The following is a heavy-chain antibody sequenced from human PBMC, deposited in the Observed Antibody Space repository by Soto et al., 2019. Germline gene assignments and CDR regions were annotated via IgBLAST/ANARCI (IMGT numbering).Heavy chain of an antibody. CDR2: INPDSGGT. Sequence: QVQLVQSGAEVRMPGASVKVSCKASGYTFTGYYMHWVRQAPGQGLEWLGWINPDSGGTNYAQKFQGWVTMTRDTSISTAYMELSRLRSVDTAVYYCARGRSSTAAGFDYWGQGTLVTVSS. CDR1: GYTFTGYY. J-gene: IGHJ4*02. D-gene: IGHD6-25*01. V-gene: IGHV1-2*04. CDR3: ARGRSSTAAGFDY.